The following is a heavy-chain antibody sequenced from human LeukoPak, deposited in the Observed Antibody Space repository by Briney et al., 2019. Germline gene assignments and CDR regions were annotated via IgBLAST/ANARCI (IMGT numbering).Heavy chain of an antibody. CDR2: IKQDGSEK. CDR3: AGLGGSYYDTSDNP. Sequence: GGSLRLSCAASGFTFSSYWMSWVRQAPGKGLEWVANIKQDGSEKNYVDSLKGRFTISRDNAKNSLFLQMNSLRAEDTAVYYCAGLGGSYYDTSDNPWGQGTLVTVSS. CDR1: GFTFSSYW. D-gene: IGHD3-22*01. V-gene: IGHV3-7*01. J-gene: IGHJ5*02.